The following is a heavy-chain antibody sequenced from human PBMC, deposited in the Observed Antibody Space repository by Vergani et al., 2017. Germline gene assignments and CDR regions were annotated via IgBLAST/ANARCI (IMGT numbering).Heavy chain of an antibody. Sequence: VQLVESGGGLVQPGRSLRLSCTASGFTFGDYAMSWFRQAPGKGLEWVAVISYDGSNKYYADSVKGRFTISRDNSKNTLYLQMNSLRAEDTAVYYCARGPPPDYYGSGDYYYMDVWGKGTTVTVSS. CDR2: ISYDGSNK. D-gene: IGHD3-10*01. V-gene: IGHV3-30*04. CDR3: ARGPPPDYYGSGDYYYMDV. J-gene: IGHJ6*03. CDR1: GFTFGDYA.